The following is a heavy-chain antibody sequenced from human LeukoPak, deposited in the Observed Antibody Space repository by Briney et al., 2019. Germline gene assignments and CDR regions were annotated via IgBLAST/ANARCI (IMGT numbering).Heavy chain of an antibody. Sequence: NTSETLSLTCTVSGGSIGSSSYYWGWIRQPPGKGLEWIGSIYYSGSTYYNPSLKSRVTISVDTSKKQFSLKLSSVTAADTAVYYCASRVATIYGHYFDYWGQGTLVTVSS. CDR3: ASRVATIYGHYFDY. D-gene: IGHD5-24*01. CDR2: IYYSGST. J-gene: IGHJ4*02. CDR1: GGSIGSSSYY. V-gene: IGHV4-39*01.